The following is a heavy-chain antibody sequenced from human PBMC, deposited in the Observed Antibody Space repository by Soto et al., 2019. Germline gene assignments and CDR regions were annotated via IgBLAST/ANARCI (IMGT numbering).Heavy chain of an antibody. CDR2: IYYSGNT. Sequence: SGTLSVTCTVSGGSIISYYWSWIRQPPGKGLEWIGYIYYSGNTNYNPSLKSRVTISVDTSKNQFSLKLSSVTAADTAVYYCAIWGGFGMDVWGQGTTVTVSS. CDR1: GGSIISYY. J-gene: IGHJ6*02. V-gene: IGHV4-59*01. D-gene: IGHD3-16*01. CDR3: AIWGGFGMDV.